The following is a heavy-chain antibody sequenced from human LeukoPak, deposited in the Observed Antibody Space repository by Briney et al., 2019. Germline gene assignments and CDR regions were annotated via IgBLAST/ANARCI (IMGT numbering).Heavy chain of an antibody. CDR2: INPNSGGT. D-gene: IGHD3-22*01. J-gene: IGHJ5*02. V-gene: IGHV1-2*02. Sequence: ASVKVSCKASGYTFTGYYMHWVRQAPGQGLEWMGCINPNSGGTNYAQKFQGRVTMTRDTSISTAYMELSRLRSDDTAVYYCARARVKTNWFDPWGQGTLVTVSS. CDR1: GYTFTGYY. CDR3: ARARVKTNWFDP.